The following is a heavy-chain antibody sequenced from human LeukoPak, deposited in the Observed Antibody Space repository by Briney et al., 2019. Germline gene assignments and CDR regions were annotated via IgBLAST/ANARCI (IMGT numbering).Heavy chain of an antibody. CDR2: INPSGTST. CDR3: ARHDLGGSSPFDY. J-gene: IGHJ4*02. CDR1: GYTFTNYY. Sequence: ASVKVSCKTSGYTFTNYYMHWVRQAPGQGLEWMGIINPSGTSTTYAQKFQGRVTMTRDTSTSTDFMELSSLRSEDTAVYYCARHDLGGSSPFDYRGQGTLVTVSS. D-gene: IGHD2-15*01. V-gene: IGHV1-46*01.